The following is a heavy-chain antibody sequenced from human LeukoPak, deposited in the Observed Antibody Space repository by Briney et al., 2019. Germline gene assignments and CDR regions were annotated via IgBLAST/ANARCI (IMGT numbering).Heavy chain of an antibody. CDR3: ARVLPGRKRISIVRGVPRCFDY. Sequence: SETLSLTCTVSGGSISSYYWSWIRQPPGKGLEWIGYIYYSGSTNYNPSLKSRVTISVDTSKNQFSLKLSSVTAADTAVYYCARVLPGRKRISIVRGVPRCFDYWGQGTLVTVSS. CDR2: IYYSGST. D-gene: IGHD3-10*01. CDR1: GGSISSYY. J-gene: IGHJ4*02. V-gene: IGHV4-59*12.